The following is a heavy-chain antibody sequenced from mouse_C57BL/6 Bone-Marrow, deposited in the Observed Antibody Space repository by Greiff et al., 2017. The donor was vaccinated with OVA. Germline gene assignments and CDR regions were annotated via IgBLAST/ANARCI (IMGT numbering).Heavy chain of an antibody. CDR1: GFTFSSYA. D-gene: IGHD2-1*01. J-gene: IGHJ4*01. V-gene: IGHV5-9-1*02. Sequence: EVHLVESGEGLVKPGGPLKLSCAASGFTFSSYAMSWVRQTPEKRLEWVAYISSGGDYIYYADTVKGRFTISRDNARNTLYLQMSSLKTEDTAMDYCTRLLDTMDNWGQGTTVTVSS. CDR2: ISSGGDYI. CDR3: TRLLDTMDN.